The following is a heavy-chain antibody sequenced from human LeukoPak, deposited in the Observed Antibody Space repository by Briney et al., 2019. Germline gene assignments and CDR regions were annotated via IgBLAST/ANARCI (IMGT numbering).Heavy chain of an antibody. V-gene: IGHV1-18*01. J-gene: IGHJ4*02. CDR3: ARWGSRSAYSVVDY. Sequence: ASVKVSCKASGYTFSSYGISWVRRAPGQGLEWIGWISAYNGHTSYAQNLQGRVTITTDTSTSTAYMELRSLRADDTAVYYCARWGSRSAYSVVDYWGQGTLVTVSS. CDR1: GYTFSSYG. CDR2: ISAYNGHT. D-gene: IGHD2-21*01.